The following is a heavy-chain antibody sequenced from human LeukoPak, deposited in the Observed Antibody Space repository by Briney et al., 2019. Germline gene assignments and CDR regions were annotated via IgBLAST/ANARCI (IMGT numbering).Heavy chain of an antibody. CDR2: IRSKANGYTT. D-gene: IGHD3-10*01. V-gene: IGHV3-73*01. CDR3: TVLGGRDAFEN. J-gene: IGHJ3*02. Sequence: GGSLRLSCAASGFVFSGSAMHWVRQASGKGLEWVGRIRSKANGYTTAYAASVEGRFIISRDDSKNTAHLQMNGLKTADTAVYYCTVLGGRDAFENWGQGTMVTVSS. CDR1: GFVFSGSA.